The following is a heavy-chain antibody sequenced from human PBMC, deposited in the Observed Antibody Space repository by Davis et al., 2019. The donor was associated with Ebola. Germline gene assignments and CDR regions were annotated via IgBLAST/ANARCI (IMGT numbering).Heavy chain of an antibody. CDR1: GGSISSYY. J-gene: IGHJ5*02. CDR2: IYYSGTT. CDR3: ARGYSSSWTYWFDP. D-gene: IGHD6-13*01. Sequence: SETLSLTCTVSGGSISSYYWSWIRQPPGKGLEWIGYIYYSGTTNYSPYLRSRVTISLDTSKNQFSLKVNSVTAADTAVYYCARGYSSSWTYWFDPWGQGTLVTVSS. V-gene: IGHV4-59*01.